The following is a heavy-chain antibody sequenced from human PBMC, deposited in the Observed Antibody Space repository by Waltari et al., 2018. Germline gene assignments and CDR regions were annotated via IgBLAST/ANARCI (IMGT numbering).Heavy chain of an antibody. D-gene: IGHD3-10*01. J-gene: IGHJ4*02. CDR1: AASISSYY. CDR3: ARGDTSNWFASYFDF. Sequence: QVRLQESGPGLVKPSETLSLTCTVSAASISSYYWSWIRQPPGKGLEWIAYIYFSGSTSYNPSLKSRVAIAVDTSKKQFSLRLSSVTAADTAVYYCARGDTSNWFASYFDFWGQGILVSVSS. V-gene: IGHV4-59*01. CDR2: IYFSGST.